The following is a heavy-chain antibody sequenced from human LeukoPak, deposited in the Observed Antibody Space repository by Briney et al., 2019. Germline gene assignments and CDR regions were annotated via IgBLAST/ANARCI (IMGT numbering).Heavy chain of an antibody. Sequence: RASVTVSCKASGYTFTSYAMHWVRQAPGQRLEWMGWINAGNGNTKYSQKFQGRVTITRDTSASTAYKELSSLRSEDTAVYYCARGRFVGATDFDYWGQGTLVTVSS. D-gene: IGHD1-26*01. CDR3: ARGRFVGATDFDY. CDR2: INAGNGNT. CDR1: GYTFTSYA. V-gene: IGHV1-3*01. J-gene: IGHJ4*02.